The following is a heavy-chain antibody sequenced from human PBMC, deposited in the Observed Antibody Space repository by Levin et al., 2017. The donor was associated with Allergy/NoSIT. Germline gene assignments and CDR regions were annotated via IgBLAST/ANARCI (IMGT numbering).Heavy chain of an antibody. CDR2: IYYSGST. J-gene: IGHJ3*02. D-gene: IGHD1-26*01. CDR3: ARRPIVGATPGDDAFDI. Sequence: SETLSLTCTVSGGSISSYYWSWIRQPPGKGLEWIGYIYYSGSTNYNPSLKSRVTISVDTSKKQFSLKLSSVTAADTAVYYCARRPIVGATPGDDAFDIWGQGTMVTVSS. CDR1: GGSISSYY. V-gene: IGHV4-59*01.